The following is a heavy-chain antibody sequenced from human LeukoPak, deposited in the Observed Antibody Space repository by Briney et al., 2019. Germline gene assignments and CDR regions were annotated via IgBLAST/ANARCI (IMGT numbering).Heavy chain of an antibody. CDR2: IYYSGST. J-gene: IGHJ4*02. V-gene: IGHV4-39*01. CDR1: GGSVSSSSYY. CDR3: ARHYPQFGEPWDYFDY. D-gene: IGHD3-10*01. Sequence: SETLSLTCTVSGGSVSSSSYYWGWIRQPPGKGLEWIGSIYYSGSTYYNPSLKSRVTISVDTSKNQFSLKLSSVTAADTAVYYCARHYPQFGEPWDYFDYWGQGTLVTVSS.